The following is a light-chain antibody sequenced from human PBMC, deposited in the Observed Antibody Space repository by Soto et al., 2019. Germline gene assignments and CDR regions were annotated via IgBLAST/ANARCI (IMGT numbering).Light chain of an antibody. Sequence: EIVLTHSPATLSCSPGDRGTLSCRASQSVSSYLAWYQQKPGQAPRLLIYDSSNRATGIPARFSASGSGTDFTLTISSLEPEDFAVYYCPQRSNWPPAFGGGTKVDIK. V-gene: IGKV3-11*01. J-gene: IGKJ4*01. CDR3: PQRSNWPPA. CDR2: DSS. CDR1: QSVSSY.